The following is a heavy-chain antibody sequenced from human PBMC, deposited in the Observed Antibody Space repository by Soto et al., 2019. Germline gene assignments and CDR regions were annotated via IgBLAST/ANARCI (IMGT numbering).Heavy chain of an antibody. Sequence: GESLKISCKGSGYSFTSYWIGWARQMPGKGLEWMGIIYPGDSDTRYSPSFQGQVTISADKSISTAYLQWSSLKASDTAMYYCARLGWELWADYYFDYWGQGTLVTVSS. CDR1: GYSFTSYW. CDR3: ARLGWELWADYYFDY. V-gene: IGHV5-51*01. J-gene: IGHJ4*02. D-gene: IGHD1-26*01. CDR2: IYPGDSDT.